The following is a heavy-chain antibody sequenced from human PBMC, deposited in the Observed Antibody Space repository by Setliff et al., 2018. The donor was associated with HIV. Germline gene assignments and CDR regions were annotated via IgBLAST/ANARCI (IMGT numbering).Heavy chain of an antibody. J-gene: IGHJ2*01. Sequence: PGGSLRLSCAASGFTFSSYSMNWVRQAPGKGLEWVSYISSSSSTIYYADSVKGRFTISRDNAKNSLYLQMNSLRAEDTAVYYCARFTGDSHWYFDLWGRGTLVTVSS. CDR2: ISSSSSTI. D-gene: IGHD4-17*01. CDR3: ARFTGDSHWYFDL. CDR1: GFTFSSYS. V-gene: IGHV3-48*01.